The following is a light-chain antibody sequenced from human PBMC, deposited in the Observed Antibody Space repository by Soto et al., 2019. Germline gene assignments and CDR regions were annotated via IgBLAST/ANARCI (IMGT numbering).Light chain of an antibody. J-gene: IGLJ3*02. CDR3: ATWDDSLNVVV. V-gene: IGLV1-44*01. CDR1: SSNIGSNP. Sequence: QSVLTQPPSASGTPGQRVTISCSVSSSNIGSNPVHWYQHLPGTAPRLLIYNNNQRPSGVPDRFSGSKSGTSASLAISGLQSEDEADYYCATWDDSLNVVVFGGGTKLTVL. CDR2: NNN.